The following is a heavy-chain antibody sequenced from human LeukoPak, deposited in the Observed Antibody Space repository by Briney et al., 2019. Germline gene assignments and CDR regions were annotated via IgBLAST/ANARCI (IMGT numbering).Heavy chain of an antibody. Sequence: SETLSLTCTVSGGSISSGGYYWSWIRQPPGKGLEWIGYIYHSGSTYYNPSLKSRVTISVDRSKNQFSLKLSSVTAADTAVYYCARGIHTIFGVPTAGGFDPWGQGTLVTVSS. V-gene: IGHV4-30-2*01. CDR3: ARGIHTIFGVPTAGGFDP. D-gene: IGHD3-3*01. CDR1: GGSISSGGYY. CDR2: IYHSGST. J-gene: IGHJ5*02.